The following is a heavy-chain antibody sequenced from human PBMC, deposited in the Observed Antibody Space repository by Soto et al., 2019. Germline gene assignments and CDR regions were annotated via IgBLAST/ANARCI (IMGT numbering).Heavy chain of an antibody. J-gene: IGHJ4*02. CDR1: GYTFTSYD. CDR3: ARELSSSWRFDY. CDR2: MNPISGNT. V-gene: IGHV1-8*01. D-gene: IGHD6-13*01. Sequence: ASVKVSCKASGYTFTSYDINWVRQATGQGLEWMGWMNPISGNTGYAQKFQGRVTMTRNTSISTAYMELSSLRSEDTAVYYCARELSSSWRFDYWGQGTLVTVSS.